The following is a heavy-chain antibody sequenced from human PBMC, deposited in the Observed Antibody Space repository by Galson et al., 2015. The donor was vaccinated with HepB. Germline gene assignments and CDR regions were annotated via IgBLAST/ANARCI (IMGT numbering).Heavy chain of an antibody. CDR1: GGSISSSSYY. Sequence: ETLSLTCTVSGGSISSSSYYWGWIRQPPGKGLEWIGSIYYSGSTYYNPSLKSRVTISVDTSKNQFSLKLSSVTAADTAVYYCARSRIGGWSYYFDYWGQGTLVTVSS. D-gene: IGHD6-19*01. CDR3: ARSRIGGWSYYFDY. V-gene: IGHV4-39*01. J-gene: IGHJ4*02. CDR2: IYYSGST.